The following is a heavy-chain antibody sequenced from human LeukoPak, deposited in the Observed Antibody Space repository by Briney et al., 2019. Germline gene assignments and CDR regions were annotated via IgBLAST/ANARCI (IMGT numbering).Heavy chain of an antibody. J-gene: IGHJ3*02. Sequence: ASVKVSCKASGGTLSSYAISWVRQAPGQGLEWMGGIIPIFGTANYTQKFQGRVTITATKSTSTAYMELSSLRSEDTAVYYCAREAYRDAFDIWGQGTMVTVSS. CDR3: AREAYRDAFDI. CDR2: IIPIFGTA. D-gene: IGHD2-21*01. V-gene: IGHV1-69*06. CDR1: GGTLSSYA.